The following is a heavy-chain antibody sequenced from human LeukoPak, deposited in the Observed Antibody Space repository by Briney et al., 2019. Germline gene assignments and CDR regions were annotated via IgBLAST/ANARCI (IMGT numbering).Heavy chain of an antibody. D-gene: IGHD4-17*01. V-gene: IGHV1-69*05. CDR2: IIPIFGTA. CDR3: ARAEPYGDYYFDY. J-gene: IGHJ4*02. CDR1: GGTFSSYA. Sequence: ASVKVSCKASGGTFSSYAISWVRQAPGQGLEWMGRIIPIFGTANYAQKFQGRVTITTDEYTSTAYMELSSLRSEDTAVYYCARAEPYGDYYFDYWGQGTLVTVSS.